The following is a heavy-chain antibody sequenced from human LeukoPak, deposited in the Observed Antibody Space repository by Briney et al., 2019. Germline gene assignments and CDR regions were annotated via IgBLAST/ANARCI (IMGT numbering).Heavy chain of an antibody. J-gene: IGHJ3*02. Sequence: GGSLRLSCAASGFTFSSYEMNWVRQARGKGLEWLSYISSSGSTIYYADSVKGRFTISRDNAKNSLYLQLNSLRAEDTAVHYCARAPGSSGYAFDIWGQGTVVTVSS. V-gene: IGHV3-48*03. CDR2: ISSSGSTI. CDR3: ARAPGSSGYAFDI. CDR1: GFTFSSYE. D-gene: IGHD6-13*01.